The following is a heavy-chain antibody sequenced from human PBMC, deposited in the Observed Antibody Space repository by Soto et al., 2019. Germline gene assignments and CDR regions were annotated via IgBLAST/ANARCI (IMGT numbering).Heavy chain of an antibody. CDR3: ARDRSYIDY. CDR2: IKQDGSEK. V-gene: IGHV3-7*03. Sequence: GGSLRLSCAASGFTFSGNWVHWVRQAPGKGLEWVANIKQDGSEKYYVDSVKGRFTISRDNAKNSLYLQMNSLRAEDTAVYYCARDRSYIDYWGQGTLVTVSS. CDR1: GFTFSGNW. J-gene: IGHJ4*02.